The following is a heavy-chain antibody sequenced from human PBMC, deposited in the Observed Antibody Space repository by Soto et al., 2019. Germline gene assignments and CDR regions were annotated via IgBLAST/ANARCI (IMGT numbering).Heavy chain of an antibody. CDR3: AREGSSTANWLDP. Sequence: PSETLSLTCTVSGASLHIGGYYWAWIRQNPGKGLEWIGYIYYTGVTYYNPSLGSRVNISVDTSKNQFSLELTSVTAADTAVYYCAREGSSTANWLDPWGQGILVTVSS. CDR2: IYYTGVT. J-gene: IGHJ5*02. V-gene: IGHV4-31*03. D-gene: IGHD2-2*01. CDR1: GASLHIGGYY.